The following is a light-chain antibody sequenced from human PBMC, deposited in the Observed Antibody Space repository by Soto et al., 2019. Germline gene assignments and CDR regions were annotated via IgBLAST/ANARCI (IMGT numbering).Light chain of an antibody. J-gene: IGKJ2*01. V-gene: IGKV3-15*01. CDR1: QSVNTN. CDR3: QQYNTWPPHT. Sequence: EIVMTQSPATLSVSPGESATLSCRASQSVNTNLAWYQQKPVRAPRLLIHGASTRATGIPARFSGSGSGTEFTLNISSLQSEDFAVYYCQQYNTWPPHTFGQGTKLEIK. CDR2: GAS.